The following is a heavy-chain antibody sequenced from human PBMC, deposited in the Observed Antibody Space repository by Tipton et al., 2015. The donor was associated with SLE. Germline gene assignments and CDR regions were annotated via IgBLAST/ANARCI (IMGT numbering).Heavy chain of an antibody. CDR3: ARGPRLCG. Sequence: TLSLTCAVYGGSLSGHYWCWIRQPPGTGLERIGESHEIGKTNYNPALKSRATLSVDTSRNQFSLRLTCVTGADTAVYCCARGPRLCGWGQGTLVTFSS. D-gene: IGHD2-21*01. J-gene: IGHJ1*01. CDR2: SHEIGKT. V-gene: IGHV4-34*01. CDR1: GGSLSGHY.